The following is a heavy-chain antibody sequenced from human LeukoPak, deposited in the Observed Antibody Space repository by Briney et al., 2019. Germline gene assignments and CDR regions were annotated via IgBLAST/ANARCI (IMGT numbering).Heavy chain of an antibody. Sequence: PGRSLRLSCAASGFTFSSYAMHWVRQAPGKGLEWVAVISYDGSNKYYADSVKGRFTISRDYSKNTLYLQMNSLRAEDTAVYYCARNRGWLQLGPGDYWGQGTLVTVSS. J-gene: IGHJ4*02. D-gene: IGHD5-24*01. CDR2: ISYDGSNK. CDR1: GFTFSSYA. CDR3: ARNRGWLQLGPGDY. V-gene: IGHV3-30-3*01.